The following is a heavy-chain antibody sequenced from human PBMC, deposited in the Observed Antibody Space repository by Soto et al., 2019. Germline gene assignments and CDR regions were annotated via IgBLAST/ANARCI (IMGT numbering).Heavy chain of an antibody. V-gene: IGHV3-11*01. D-gene: IGHD6-6*01. CDR3: ARWGTISSGHHFAH. Sequence: QVQLVESGGGLVKPGGSLRLSCAASGFTFSGYNMSWIRQAPGKGLEWVSYITSSGSNTFDAESVKGRFTISRDNTMNLLYLQMNSLSAEDTAVYYCARWGTISSGHHFAHWGQGTLVTVSS. CDR2: ITSSGSNT. J-gene: IGHJ4*02. CDR1: GFTFSGYN.